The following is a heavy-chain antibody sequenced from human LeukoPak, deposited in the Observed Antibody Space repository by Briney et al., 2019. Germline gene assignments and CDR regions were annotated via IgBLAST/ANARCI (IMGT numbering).Heavy chain of an antibody. D-gene: IGHD4-17*01. CDR3: AKDVSFAVTTYFDH. Sequence: GGSLRLSCAASGFTFSSYAMSWVRQAPGKGLEWVSVISVSGDNTYYADSVKGRFTISRDNSKNTLYLQMGSLRAEDTAVYYCAKDVSFAVTTYFDHWGQGALVTVSS. J-gene: IGHJ4*02. CDR1: GFTFSSYA. CDR2: ISVSGDNT. V-gene: IGHV3-23*01.